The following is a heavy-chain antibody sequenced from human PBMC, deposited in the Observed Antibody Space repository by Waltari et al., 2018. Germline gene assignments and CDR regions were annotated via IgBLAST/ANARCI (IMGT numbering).Heavy chain of an antibody. J-gene: IGHJ6*03. D-gene: IGHD2-15*01. V-gene: IGHV3-48*04. CDR2: ISSSSSTI. Sequence: EVQLVESGGGLVQPGGSLRLSCAASGFTFSSYSMNWVRQAPGKGLEWVSYISSSSSTIYYADSVKGRFTISRDNAKNSLYLQMNSLRAEDTAVYYCARDSNIYYYYMDVRGKGTTVTVSS. CDR1: GFTFSSYS. CDR3: ARDSNIYYYYMDV.